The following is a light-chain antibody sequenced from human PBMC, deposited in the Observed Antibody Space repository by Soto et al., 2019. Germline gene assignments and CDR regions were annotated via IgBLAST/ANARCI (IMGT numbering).Light chain of an antibody. J-gene: IGKJ1*01. CDR2: GAS. V-gene: IGKV3-20*01. Sequence: EIVLTQSPGTLSLSPGEVATLSCRASQSINSFLAGYQQRRGQDPRLLIHGASNRATGIPARFSGSGSGPDFTLTISRLEPEDLAVYYFQQYGGSPRTFGQGTKVE. CDR1: QSINSF. CDR3: QQYGGSPRT.